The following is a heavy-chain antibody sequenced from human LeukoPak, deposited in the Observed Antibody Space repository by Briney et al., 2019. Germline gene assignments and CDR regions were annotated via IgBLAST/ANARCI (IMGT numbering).Heavy chain of an antibody. V-gene: IGHV1-8*01. D-gene: IGHD3-16*01. Sequence: ASVKVSCKASGYTFINFDVNWVRQAPGQGLEWMGWVNPNSGETESPLKFQGRVTITADESTSTAYMELSSLRSEDTAVYYCARASITFGGVSYMDVWGKGTTVTVSS. CDR3: ARASITFGGVSYMDV. J-gene: IGHJ6*03. CDR2: VNPNSGET. CDR1: GYTFINFD.